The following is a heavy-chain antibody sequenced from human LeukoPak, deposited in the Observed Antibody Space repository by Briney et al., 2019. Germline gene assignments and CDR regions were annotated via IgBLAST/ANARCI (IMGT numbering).Heavy chain of an antibody. D-gene: IGHD3-22*01. CDR2: IYYRDST. CDR3: ARDNYYDTSAYALHT. CDR1: GGSISSGGYY. J-gene: IGHJ3*02. Sequence: SQTLSLTCTVSGGSISSGGYYWSWIRQHPGKGLEWIGHIYYRDSTYYNPSLKSRVTISADTSKNQFSLELSSVTAADTAVYYCARDNYYDTSAYALHTWGQGTMVTVSS. V-gene: IGHV4-31*03.